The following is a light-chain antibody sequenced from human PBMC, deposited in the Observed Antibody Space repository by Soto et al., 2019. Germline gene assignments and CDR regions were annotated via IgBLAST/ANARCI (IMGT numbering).Light chain of an antibody. Sequence: EIVMTQSPASLSVSPGQRATLSCRASQTVSSNLAWYQQKPGQAPRLLIYGASTRATGFPARFSGSGSGTEFTLTISSLQSEDFAVYYCQQYYNWPYTFGQGTKVDSK. CDR3: QQYYNWPYT. V-gene: IGKV3-15*01. J-gene: IGKJ1*01. CDR1: QTVSSN. CDR2: GAS.